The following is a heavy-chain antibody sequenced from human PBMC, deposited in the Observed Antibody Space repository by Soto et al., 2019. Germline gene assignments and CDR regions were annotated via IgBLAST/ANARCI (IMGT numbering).Heavy chain of an antibody. D-gene: IGHD6-13*01. V-gene: IGHV4-59*01. CDR2: IYYSGST. Sequence: PSETLSLTCTVSGGSISSYYWSWIRQPPGKGLEWIGYIYYSGSTNYNPSLKSRVTISVDTSKNQFSLKLSSVTAADTAVYYRARDLAAAGYFDYWGQGTLVTVSS. CDR3: ARDLAAAGYFDY. CDR1: GGSISSYY. J-gene: IGHJ4*02.